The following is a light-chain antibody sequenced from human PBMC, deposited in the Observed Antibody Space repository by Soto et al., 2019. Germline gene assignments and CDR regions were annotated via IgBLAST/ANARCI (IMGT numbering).Light chain of an antibody. Sequence: QSVLTQPASVSGSPGQAITISCTGTSRDFGAYNYVSWYQQHPGKAPKLMIYDVSNRPLGASNRFSGSKSGNTASLTISGLQAEDEADYYCSSYRSSTTPYVFGTGTKVTVL. CDR3: SSYRSSTTPYV. V-gene: IGLV2-14*01. CDR1: SRDFGAYNY. CDR2: DVS. J-gene: IGLJ1*01.